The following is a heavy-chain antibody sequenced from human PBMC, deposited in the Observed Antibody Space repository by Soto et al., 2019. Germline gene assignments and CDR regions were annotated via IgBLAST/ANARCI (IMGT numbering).Heavy chain of an antibody. V-gene: IGHV2-5*02. J-gene: IGHJ5*02. CDR2: IYWDDDK. CDR1: GFSLSTSGVG. CDR3: AHTYSCSWYSRNWFDP. Sequence: SGPTLVNPTQTLTLTCTFSGFSLSTSGVGVGWIRQPPGKALEWLALIYWDDDKRYIPSLKSRLTITKDTSKNQVVLTMTNMDPVDTATFYCAHTYSCSWYSRNWFDPCGQGTLVTVSS. D-gene: IGHD6-13*01.